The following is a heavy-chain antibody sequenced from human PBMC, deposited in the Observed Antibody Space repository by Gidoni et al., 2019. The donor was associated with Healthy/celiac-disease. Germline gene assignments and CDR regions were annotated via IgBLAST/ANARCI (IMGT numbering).Heavy chain of an antibody. CDR3: TRLWEYYDSSGYSDY. CDR1: GFTFSGSA. V-gene: IGHV3-73*01. J-gene: IGHJ4*02. D-gene: IGHD3-22*01. CDR2: IRSKANSYAT. Sequence: EVQLVESGGGLVKPGGSLKLSCAASGFTFSGSAMPWVRQASGKGLEWVGRIRSKANSYATAYAAAVKGRFTISRDDSKNTAYLQMNSLKTEDTAVYYCTRLWEYYDSSGYSDYWGQGTLVTVSS.